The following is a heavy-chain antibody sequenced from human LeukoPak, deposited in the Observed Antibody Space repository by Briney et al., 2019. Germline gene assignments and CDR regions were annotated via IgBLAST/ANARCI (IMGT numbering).Heavy chain of an antibody. CDR1: GFTFRNAS. V-gene: IGHV3-15*01. Sequence: GGSLRLSCAASGFTFRNASMSWVRQAPGKGLEWVGRIKSKTDGGTTDYAAPVKGRFTISRDDSKNTLYLQMNSLTTEDTAVYFCAHRDTTMVRVDYWGQGTLVTVTS. J-gene: IGHJ4*02. D-gene: IGHD5-18*01. CDR3: AHRDTTMVRVDY. CDR2: IKSKTDGGTT.